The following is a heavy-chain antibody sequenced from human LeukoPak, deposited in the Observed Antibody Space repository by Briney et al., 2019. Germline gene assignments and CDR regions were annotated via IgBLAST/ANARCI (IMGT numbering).Heavy chain of an antibody. J-gene: IGHJ3*02. V-gene: IGHV1-2*02. CDR3: ARSYSSSRGDAFDI. CDR1: GYTFSGYY. CDR2: INPNSGGT. Sequence: ASVKVSCKASGYTFSGYYIHWVRQAPAQGLEWMGWINPNSGGTNYAQKFQGRVTMTRDTSISTAYMELSRLRSDDTAVYYCARSYSSSRGDAFDIWGQGTMVTVSS. D-gene: IGHD6-6*01.